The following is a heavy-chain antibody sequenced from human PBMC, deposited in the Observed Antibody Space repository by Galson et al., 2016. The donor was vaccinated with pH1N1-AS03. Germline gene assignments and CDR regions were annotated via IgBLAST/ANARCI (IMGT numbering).Heavy chain of an antibody. J-gene: IGHJ4*02. CDR3: TRDGTDTYFDFDF. CDR1: GITFSTYW. Sequence: SLRLSCAASGITFSTYWMSWVRQAPGKGLEWISYITGVGVTMYGDSVRGRFVLSGDNAKNSVSLQMNSLRAEDTAIYYCTRDGTDTYFDFDFWGQGTLVTVSS. V-gene: IGHV3-48*03. CDR2: ITGVGVT. D-gene: IGHD2/OR15-2a*01.